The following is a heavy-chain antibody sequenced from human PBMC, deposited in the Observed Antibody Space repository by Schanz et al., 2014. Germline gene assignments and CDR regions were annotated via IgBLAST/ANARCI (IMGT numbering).Heavy chain of an antibody. V-gene: IGHV3-21*04. J-gene: IGHJ4*02. CDR1: GFTFSSYW. Sequence: EVQLVESGGGLVQPGGSLRLSCAASGFTFSSYWMHWVRQAPGKGLEWVSSISSTSTYLYYADSVKGRFTISRDSARNSLYLQMSSLRAEDTAVYYCAKGQLLSYYFDYWGQGTLVTVSS. CDR2: ISSTSTYL. CDR3: AKGQLLSYYFDY. D-gene: IGHD2-21*01.